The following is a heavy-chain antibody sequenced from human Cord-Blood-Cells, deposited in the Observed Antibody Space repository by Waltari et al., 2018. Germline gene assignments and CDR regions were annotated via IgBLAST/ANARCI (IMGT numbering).Heavy chain of an antibody. CDR2: ISSSGSTI. CDR1: GFTFSSYE. J-gene: IGHJ4*02. Sequence: EVQLVESGGGLVQPGGSLRLSCAASGFTFSSYEMNWVRQAPGKGLEWVSYISSSGSTIYYADSGKGRFTISRDNAKNSLYLQMNSLRAEETAVYYCARVDEGSSPFDYWGQGTRVTVSS. D-gene: IGHD6-13*01. CDR3: ARVDEGSSPFDY. V-gene: IGHV3-48*03.